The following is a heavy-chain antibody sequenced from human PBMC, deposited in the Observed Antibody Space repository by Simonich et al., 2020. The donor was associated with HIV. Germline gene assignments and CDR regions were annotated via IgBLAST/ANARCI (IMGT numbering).Heavy chain of an antibody. CDR1: GGSFSGYY. Sequence: QVHLQQWGAGLLKPSETLSLTCAVYGGSFSGYYWTWIHQPPGKGLEWIGEINHSGSTDYNPSRKSRVTISVDTSKNQFSLKLSSVTAADTAVYYCATTINYEDAFDIWGQGTMVTVSS. D-gene: IGHD4-4*01. J-gene: IGHJ3*02. V-gene: IGHV4-34*01. CDR2: INHSGST. CDR3: ATTINYEDAFDI.